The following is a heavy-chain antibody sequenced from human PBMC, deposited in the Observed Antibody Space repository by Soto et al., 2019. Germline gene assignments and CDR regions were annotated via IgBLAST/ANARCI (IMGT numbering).Heavy chain of an antibody. CDR2: ISYDGSNK. D-gene: IGHD3-10*01. Sequence: GGSLRLSCAASGFTFSSYGMHWVRQAPGKGLEWVAVISYDGSNKYYADSVKGRFTISRDNSKNTLYLQMNSLRAEDTAVYYCAKYYGYCSEKSHAFDIWGQGTMVTVSS. V-gene: IGHV3-30*18. CDR3: AKYYGYCSEKSHAFDI. CDR1: GFTFSSYG. J-gene: IGHJ3*02.